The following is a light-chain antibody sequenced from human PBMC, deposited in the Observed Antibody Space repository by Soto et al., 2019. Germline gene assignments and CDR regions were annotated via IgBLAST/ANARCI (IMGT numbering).Light chain of an antibody. V-gene: IGKV3-20*01. CDR2: AAS. Sequence: EIVLTQSPGTLSLSPGERATLSCRASQSVSSNFLAWYQQRPGQAPRILIYAASNSATGITDRFDGSGSGTDFTITITTLEPEDFAVYYCQQYGSSPRTFGQGTKVDLK. J-gene: IGKJ1*01. CDR3: QQYGSSPRT. CDR1: QSVSSNF.